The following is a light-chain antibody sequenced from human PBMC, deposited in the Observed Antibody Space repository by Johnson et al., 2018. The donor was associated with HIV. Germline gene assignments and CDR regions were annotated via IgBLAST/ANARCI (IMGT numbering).Light chain of an antibody. CDR2: DND. Sequence: QSVLTQPPSVSAAPGQKVTISCSGSYSNIGNNYVSWYQKVPGTAPKLLIYDNDQRPSGIPARFSASKSGTSATLGITGLQTGDEAAYYGGTGDSSRTAGVFGAGTKVTVL. J-gene: IGLJ1*01. CDR3: GTGDSSRTAGV. V-gene: IGLV1-51*01. CDR1: YSNIGNNY.